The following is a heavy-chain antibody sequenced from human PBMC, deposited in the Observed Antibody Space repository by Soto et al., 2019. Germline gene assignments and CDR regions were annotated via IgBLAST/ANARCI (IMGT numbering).Heavy chain of an antibody. J-gene: IGHJ4*01. V-gene: IGHV3-15*07. CDR3: TTASYITSIIVRFDY. D-gene: IGHD3-22*01. Sequence: GGSLRLSCAASGFTFSNAWINWVRQTPGKGLEWVGRVKSKTDGGTTDFAAPVKGRFAISRDDSKNMVYLEMNSLKTEDTAIYYCTTASYITSIIVRFDYWGHGTLVTVSS. CDR1: GFTFSNAW. CDR2: VKSKTDGGTT.